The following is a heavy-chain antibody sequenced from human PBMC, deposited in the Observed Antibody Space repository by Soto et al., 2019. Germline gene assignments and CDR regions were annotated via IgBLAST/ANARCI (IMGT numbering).Heavy chain of an antibody. CDR3: ARDFMARGRDSNWFDP. CDR1: GFMFSSHW. Sequence: PGVSLRLSSAASGFMFSSHWMHWVLQVPGKGPVWVARINSDGRNTKYADSVKGRFTISRDNAKNTLYLQMNSLRVENTAVHYCARDFMARGRDSNWFDPWGQGTLVTVS. CDR2: INSDGRNT. D-gene: IGHD3-10*01. V-gene: IGHV3-74*03. J-gene: IGHJ5*02.